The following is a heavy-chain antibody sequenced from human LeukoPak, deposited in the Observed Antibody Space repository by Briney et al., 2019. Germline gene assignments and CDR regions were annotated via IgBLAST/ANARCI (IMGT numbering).Heavy chain of an antibody. V-gene: IGHV3-49*04. Sequence: PGGSLRLSCAASGFTVSNNYVSWVRQAPGKGLEWVGFIRSKAYGGTTEYAASVKGRFTISRDDSKSIAYLQMNSLKTEDTAVYYCTRASCSSTSCYEYYFDYWGQGTLVTVSS. CDR2: IRSKAYGGTT. J-gene: IGHJ4*02. CDR3: TRASCSSTSCYEYYFDY. D-gene: IGHD2-2*01. CDR1: GFTVSNNY.